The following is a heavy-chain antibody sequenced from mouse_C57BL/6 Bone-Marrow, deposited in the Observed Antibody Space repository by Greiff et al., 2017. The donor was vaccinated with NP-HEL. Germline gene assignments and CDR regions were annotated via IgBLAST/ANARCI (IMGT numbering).Heavy chain of an antibody. CDR1: GYTLSHFY. D-gene: IGHD6-1*01. V-gene: IGHV1-26*01. CDR3: AEGATGFAY. J-gene: IGHJ3*01. Sequence: EVQLQQSGPELVKPGASVKILCKSSGYTLSHFYMNWVTQSYGKRLEWIGDINSNNGGTSYNQKFKGKATLTVDKSSSTAYMELRSLKSEDSAVYDCAEGATGFAYWGQGTLVTVSA. CDR2: INSNNGGT.